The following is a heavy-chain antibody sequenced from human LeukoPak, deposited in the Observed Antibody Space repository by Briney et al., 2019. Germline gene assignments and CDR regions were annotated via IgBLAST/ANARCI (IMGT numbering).Heavy chain of an antibody. CDR3: AKDTGTGNRRPFTFDY. CDR1: GSTFSNYA. Sequence: GGSLRLSCVASGSTFSNYAMNWVRQAPGKGLEWVSLSGSGGDIYYVDSVKGRFTISRDNSKNTLYLPMNSLRAEDTAVYYCAKDTGTGNRRPFTFDYWGQGTLVTVSS. CDR2: SGSGGDI. D-gene: IGHD3/OR15-3a*01. V-gene: IGHV3-23*01. J-gene: IGHJ4*02.